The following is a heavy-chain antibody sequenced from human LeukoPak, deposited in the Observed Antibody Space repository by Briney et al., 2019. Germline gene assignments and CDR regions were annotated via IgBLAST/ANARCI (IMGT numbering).Heavy chain of an antibody. CDR1: GFTFSSYG. CDR3: AKDVTMSPAPFAP. CDR2: IWYDGSNK. D-gene: IGHD3-10*02. J-gene: IGHJ5*02. V-gene: IGHV3-30*02. Sequence: GGSLRLSCAASGFTFSSYGMHWVRQAPGKGLEWVAFIWYDGSNKYYADSVKGRFTISRDNSKNTLYLQMNSLRAEDTAVYYWAKDVTMSPAPFAPWGKEPRVTVPS.